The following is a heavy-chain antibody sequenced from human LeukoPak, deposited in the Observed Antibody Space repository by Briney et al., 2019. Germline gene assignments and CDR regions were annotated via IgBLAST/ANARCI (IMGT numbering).Heavy chain of an antibody. CDR1: GFTFSSYG. J-gene: IGHJ4*02. Sequence: GRSLRLSCAASGFTFSSYGMHWVRQAPGKGLEWVAVISYDGSNKYYVDSVKGRFTISRDNSKNTLYLQMNSLRAEDTAVYYCAKPGLPGYSSSWLDYWGQGTLVTVSS. CDR2: ISYDGSNK. CDR3: AKPGLPGYSSSWLDY. V-gene: IGHV3-30*18. D-gene: IGHD6-13*01.